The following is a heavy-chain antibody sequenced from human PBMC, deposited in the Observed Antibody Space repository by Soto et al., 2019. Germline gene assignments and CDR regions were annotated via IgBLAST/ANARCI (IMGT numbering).Heavy chain of an antibody. J-gene: IGHJ4*02. CDR3: ARGSPMIVVVITPYYFDY. V-gene: IGHV1-18*01. Sequence: ASVKVSCKASGYTFTSYGISWVRQAPGQGLEWMGWISAYNGNTNYAQKLQGRVTMTTDTSTSTAYMELRSLRSDDTAVYYCARGSPMIVVVITPYYFDYWGQGTLVTVSS. CDR2: ISAYNGNT. CDR1: GYTFTSYG. D-gene: IGHD3-22*01.